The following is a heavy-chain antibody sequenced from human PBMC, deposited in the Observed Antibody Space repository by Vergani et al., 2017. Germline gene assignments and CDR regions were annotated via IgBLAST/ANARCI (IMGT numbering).Heavy chain of an antibody. CDR1: GFTFDDYA. J-gene: IGHJ4*02. Sequence: EVQLVESGGGLVQPGGSLRLSCAASGFTFDDYAMHWVRQAPGKGLEWVSGISWNSGSIGYADSVKGRFTISRDNAKNSLYLQMNSLRAEDTAVYYCATQTYWGQGTLVTVSS. V-gene: IGHV3-9*01. CDR3: ATQTY. CDR2: ISWNSGSI.